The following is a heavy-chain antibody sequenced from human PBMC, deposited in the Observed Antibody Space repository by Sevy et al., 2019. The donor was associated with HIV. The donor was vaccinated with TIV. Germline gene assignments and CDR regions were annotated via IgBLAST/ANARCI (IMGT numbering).Heavy chain of an antibody. CDR1: GGSISSSETY. Sequence: LRLSCTVSGGSISSSETYWSWIRQSPGGGLEWIGYINYTGGTYYNSILKDRVSMSVDTSERQFSLRLSLLTASDTAVYFCACNRGYNHGPFDYWGQGTLVTVSS. CDR3: ACNRGYNHGPFDY. V-gene: IGHV4-30-4*08. D-gene: IGHD5-12*01. CDR2: INYTGGT. J-gene: IGHJ4*02.